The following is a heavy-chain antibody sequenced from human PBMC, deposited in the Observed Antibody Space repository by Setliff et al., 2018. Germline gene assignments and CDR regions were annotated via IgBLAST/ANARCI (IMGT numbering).Heavy chain of an antibody. CDR3: ARDTYTIFGVVPSEAHAFDI. V-gene: IGHV3-48*03. CDR2: ISSDGSTV. CDR1: GFRFNGHG. D-gene: IGHD3-3*01. Sequence: PGGSLRLSCAASGFRFNGHGMNWVRQAPGKGLEWVSYISSDGSTVFYADSVKGRFTISRDNAKNSLYLQMNSLRADDMAIYYCARDTYTIFGVVPSEAHAFDIWGQGTMVTVSS. J-gene: IGHJ3*02.